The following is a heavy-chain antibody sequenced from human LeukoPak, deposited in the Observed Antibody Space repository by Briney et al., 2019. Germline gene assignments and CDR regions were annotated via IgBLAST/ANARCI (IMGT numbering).Heavy chain of an antibody. Sequence: GGSLRLSCAASGFTFSSYGMHWVRQAPGKGLEWVAVISYDGSNKYYADSVKGRFTISRDNSKNTLYLQMNSLRAEDTAVYYCAKGLDYYDSTSDAFDIWGQGTMVTVSS. V-gene: IGHV3-30*18. CDR3: AKGLDYYDSTSDAFDI. CDR1: GFTFSSYG. J-gene: IGHJ3*02. CDR2: ISYDGSNK. D-gene: IGHD3-22*01.